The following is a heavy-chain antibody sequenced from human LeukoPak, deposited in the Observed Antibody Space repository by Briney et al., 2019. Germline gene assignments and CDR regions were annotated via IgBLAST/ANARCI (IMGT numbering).Heavy chain of an antibody. J-gene: IGHJ2*01. CDR2: IRSNSYSETT. V-gene: IGHV3-49*04. CDR3: TRDRRDGYNDGYFSL. Sequence: GRSLRLSCTASGFPIAEYAMTWVRQAPGRGLEWLGFIRSNSYSETTQYAASVRGRFTISRDDSNSVTYLQMNSLKTEDTAVYFCTRDRRDGYNDGYFSLWGRGTLVTVSS. CDR1: GFPIAEYA. D-gene: IGHD5-24*01.